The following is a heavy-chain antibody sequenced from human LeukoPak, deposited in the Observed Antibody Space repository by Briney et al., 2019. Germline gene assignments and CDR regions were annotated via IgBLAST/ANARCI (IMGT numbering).Heavy chain of an antibody. CDR3: AWAYSGYDSFDY. Sequence: SVTVTCKSSGGTFSRDVISWRRQAPGQGLEWMGGIIPILGTANYAQKFQGRVTITADESTSTAYMEVSRLRSEDTDVYYCAWAYSGYDSFDYWGQGILVTVSS. D-gene: IGHD5-12*01. CDR1: GGTFSRDV. V-gene: IGHV1-69*01. CDR2: IIPILGTA. J-gene: IGHJ4*02.